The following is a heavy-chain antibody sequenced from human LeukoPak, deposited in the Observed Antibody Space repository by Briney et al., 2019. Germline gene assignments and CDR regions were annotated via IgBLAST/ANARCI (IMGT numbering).Heavy chain of an antibody. D-gene: IGHD1-26*01. V-gene: IGHV3-53*01. CDR2: ISINTDT. CDR3: AIAQSWDELFDS. J-gene: IGHJ4*02. Sequence: GGSLTLSCAASGIAVTGNYMSWVRQPPGKGLEWVSFISINTDTFYADSVRGRFTISRDSSENALFLQMNSLRDEDSAVYYCAIAQSWDELFDSWGQGTLVTVSS. CDR1: GIAVTGNY.